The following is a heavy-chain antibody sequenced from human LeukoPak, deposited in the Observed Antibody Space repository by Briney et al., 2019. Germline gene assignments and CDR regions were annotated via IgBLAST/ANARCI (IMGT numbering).Heavy chain of an antibody. CDR1: GGSITTYY. V-gene: IGHV4-4*07. CDR2: IYSSGSA. J-gene: IGHJ5*02. CDR3: ARASSWIWFDP. Sequence: PSETLSLTCTVSGGSITTYYWSWIRQPAGEGLEWIGRIYSSGSANYNPSLKSRVTMSVDTSKNQFSLKLSSVTAADTAVYYCARASSWIWFDPWGQGPLVTVSS. D-gene: IGHD6-13*01.